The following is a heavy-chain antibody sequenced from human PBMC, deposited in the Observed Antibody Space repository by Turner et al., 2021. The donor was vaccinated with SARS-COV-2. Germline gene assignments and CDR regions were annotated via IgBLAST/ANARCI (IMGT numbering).Heavy chain of an antibody. CDR1: GFTFSTYT. D-gene: IGHD3-10*01. CDR2: ISYDGSST. V-gene: IGHV3-30*14. Sequence: QVHLVESGGGVVKPGMSLRLSCAASGFTFSTYTMHWVRQAPGEGLEWVAHISYDGSSTYYTDSLKGRFTVSRDNSKNTVYLQMNSLTEGDTAVYFCARGDGYFASGSPVDYWGQGTRVTVSS. CDR3: ARGDGYFASGSPVDY. J-gene: IGHJ4*02.